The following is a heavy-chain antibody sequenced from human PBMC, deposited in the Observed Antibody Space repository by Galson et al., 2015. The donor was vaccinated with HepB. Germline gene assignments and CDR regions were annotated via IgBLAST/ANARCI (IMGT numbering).Heavy chain of an antibody. CDR1: GFTFSSYG. CDR2: ISYDGSNK. D-gene: IGHD3-3*01. Sequence: SLRLSCAASGFTFSSYGMHWVRQAPGKGLEWVAVISYDGSNKYYADSVKGRFTISRDNSKNTLYLQMNSLRAEDTAVYYCAKDGLDPSEWLLTAFDIWGQGTMVTVSS. J-gene: IGHJ3*02. CDR3: AKDGLDPSEWLLTAFDI. V-gene: IGHV3-30*18.